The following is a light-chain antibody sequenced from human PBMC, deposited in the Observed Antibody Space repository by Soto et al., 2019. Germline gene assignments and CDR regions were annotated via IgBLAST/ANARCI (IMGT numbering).Light chain of an antibody. CDR2: DAS. Sequence: EIVLTQSPATLSLSPGERATLSCRASQSVSTYLAWYQQKPGQAPRLLIYDASNRATGIPPRFSGSGSGTDFTLTISSLAPEDLAVYYCQQRSNCLTFGGGTKVEIK. CDR1: QSVSTY. V-gene: IGKV3-11*01. J-gene: IGKJ4*01. CDR3: QQRSNCLT.